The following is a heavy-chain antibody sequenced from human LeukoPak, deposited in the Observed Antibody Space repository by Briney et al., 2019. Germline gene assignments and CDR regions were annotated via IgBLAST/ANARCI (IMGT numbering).Heavy chain of an antibody. CDR2: ISSSSSYM. CDR1: GFTLSSYG. CDR3: ARPSGGYYYGIDV. Sequence: GGSLRLSCAASGFTLSSYGMNWVRQAPGKGLEWVSWISSSSSYMYYADSVKGRFTISRDNAKNSLYLQMNSLRAEDTAVYYCARPSGGYYYGIDVWGQGTTVTVSS. V-gene: IGHV3-21*01. J-gene: IGHJ6*02. D-gene: IGHD3-16*01.